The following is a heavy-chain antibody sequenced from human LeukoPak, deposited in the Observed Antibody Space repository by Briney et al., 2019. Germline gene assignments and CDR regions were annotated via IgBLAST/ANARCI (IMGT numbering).Heavy chain of an antibody. CDR2: ISNDGSNK. D-gene: IGHD5-24*01. Sequence: PGGSLRLSCAASGFTFSSYAMHWVRQAPGKGLEWVAIISNDGSNKYYADSVKGRFTISRDNSKNTLYLQMNSLRAEDTSVYYCARGLDGYYGREVGGEGTRVSVP. CDR3: ARGLDGYYGREV. CDR1: GFTFSSYA. V-gene: IGHV3-30-3*01. J-gene: IGHJ6*02.